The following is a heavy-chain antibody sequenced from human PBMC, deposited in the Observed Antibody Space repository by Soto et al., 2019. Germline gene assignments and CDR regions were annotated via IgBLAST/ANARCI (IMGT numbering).Heavy chain of an antibody. D-gene: IGHD3-3*02. J-gene: IGHJ3*02. CDR2: IVSDGSAI. CDR1: GFPFSFYG. Sequence: GGSLRLSCAVSGFPFSFYGFHWVRQSPGKGLEWLGVIVSDGSAIYHADSLEGRFFISRDNSKDILHLQMNSLRVEDTAVYYCARDDAFDNENGFDMWGQGTMVTVSS. CDR3: ARDDAFDNENGFDM. V-gene: IGHV3-33*01.